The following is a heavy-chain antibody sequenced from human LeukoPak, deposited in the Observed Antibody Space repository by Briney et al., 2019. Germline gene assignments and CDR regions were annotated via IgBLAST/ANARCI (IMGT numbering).Heavy chain of an antibody. Sequence: PGGSMRLSCTASGFIFNNFGLMWVRQAPGKGLEWVSAISNDGGGTTYADFVKGRFTISRDNSKNTLFLQMNSLRAEDTAVYYCARVHYSGSYFSQNYFDYWGQGTLVTVSS. V-gene: IGHV3-23*01. J-gene: IGHJ4*02. CDR3: ARVHYSGSYFSQNYFDY. CDR1: GFIFNNFG. CDR2: ISNDGGGT. D-gene: IGHD1-26*01.